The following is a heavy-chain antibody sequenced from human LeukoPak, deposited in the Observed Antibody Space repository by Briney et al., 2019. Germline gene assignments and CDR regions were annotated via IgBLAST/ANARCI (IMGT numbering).Heavy chain of an antibody. CDR2: ISSSSSYI. CDR1: GFTFSSYS. J-gene: IGHJ4*02. V-gene: IGHV3-21*01. Sequence: GGSLRLSCAASGFTFSSYSMNGVRQAPGKGLEWVSSISSSSSYIYYADSVKGRFTISRDNAKNSLYLQMNSLRAEDTAVYYCARGVAAAGTDWGQGTLVTVSS. CDR3: ARGVAAAGTD. D-gene: IGHD6-13*01.